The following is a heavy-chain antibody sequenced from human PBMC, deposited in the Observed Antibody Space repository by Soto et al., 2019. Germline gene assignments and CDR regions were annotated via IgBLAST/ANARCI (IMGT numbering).Heavy chain of an antibody. V-gene: IGHV3-30*03. CDR2: ISYDGSNK. CDR1: GFTFSSYG. CDR3: AGLATVTIDDAFDI. J-gene: IGHJ3*02. D-gene: IGHD4-17*01. Sequence: QVQLVESGGGVVQPGRSLRLSCAASGFTFSSYGMHWVRQAPGKGLEWVAVISYDGSNKYYADSVKGRFTISRDNSKNTLYLQMNSLRAEDTAVYYCAGLATVTIDDAFDIWGQGTMVTVSS.